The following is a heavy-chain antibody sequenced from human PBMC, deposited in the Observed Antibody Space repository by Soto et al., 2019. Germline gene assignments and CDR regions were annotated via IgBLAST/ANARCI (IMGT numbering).Heavy chain of an antibody. V-gene: IGHV1-69*06. D-gene: IGHD3-22*01. Sequence: ASVKVSCKASGGTFSSYAISWVRQAPGQGLEWMGGIIPIFGTANYAQKFQGRVTITADKSTSTAYMELSSLRSEDTAVYYCARXEYYYDSSGYYPDAFDIWGQGTMVTVSS. J-gene: IGHJ3*02. CDR1: GGTFSSYA. CDR3: ARXEYYYDSSGYYPDAFDI. CDR2: IIPIFGTA.